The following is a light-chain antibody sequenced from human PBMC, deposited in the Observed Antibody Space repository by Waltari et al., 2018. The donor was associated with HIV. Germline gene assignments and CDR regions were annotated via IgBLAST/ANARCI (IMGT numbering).Light chain of an antibody. J-gene: IGLJ2*01. V-gene: IGLV1-40*01. Sequence: QSVLTQPPSVSAAPGQTITISCTGNRSNNGAGYSVHWYQQAPGSAPKLLIYLNQNRPAGVPARFSGSKSGTSASLAISGLRSEDEADYYCAAWDDSLSGLHVVFGGGTKVTVL. CDR3: AAWDDSLSGLHVV. CDR2: LNQ. CDR1: RSNNGAGYS.